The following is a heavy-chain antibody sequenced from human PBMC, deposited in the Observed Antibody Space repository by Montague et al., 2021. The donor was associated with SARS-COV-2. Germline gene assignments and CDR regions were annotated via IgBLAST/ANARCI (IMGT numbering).Heavy chain of an antibody. CDR2: VGASGVTT. CDR3: VREVGLVVARTLGRLDP. V-gene: IGHV3-23*01. CDR1: GFSFSTYA. J-gene: IGHJ5*02. D-gene: IGHD2-21*01. Sequence: SLRLSCAASGFSFSTYAMTWARQPPGKGLEWVSGVGASGVTTFYADSVKGRFTISRDNAKNMLYLQMNSLRGEDTAVYYCVREVGLVVARTLGRLDPWGQGTLVTVSS.